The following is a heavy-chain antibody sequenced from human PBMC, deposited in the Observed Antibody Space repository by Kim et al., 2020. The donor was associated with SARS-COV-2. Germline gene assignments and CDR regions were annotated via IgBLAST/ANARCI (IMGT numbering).Heavy chain of an antibody. CDR2: ISYDGSNK. V-gene: IGHV3-30*18. D-gene: IGHD2-2*01. J-gene: IGHJ4*02. Sequence: GGSLRLSCAASGFTFSSYGMHWVRQAPGKGLEWVAVISYDGSNKYYADSVKGRFTISRDNSKNTLYLQMNSLRAEDTAVYYCAKDLVRYCSSTSCHYFDYWGQGTLVTVSS. CDR3: AKDLVRYCSSTSCHYFDY. CDR1: GFTFSSYG.